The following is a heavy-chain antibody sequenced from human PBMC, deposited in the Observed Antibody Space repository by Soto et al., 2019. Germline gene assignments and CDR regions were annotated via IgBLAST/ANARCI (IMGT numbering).Heavy chain of an antibody. CDR2: TYYRSKWYN. Sequence: SQTLSLTCAISGDSVSSNSAAWNWIRQSPSRGLEWLGRTYYRSKWYNDYAVSVKSRITINPDTSKNQFSLQLNSVTPEDTAVYYCARENQWLVSSDYYGMDVWGQGTTVTVSS. D-gene: IGHD6-19*01. CDR3: ARENQWLVSSDYYGMDV. V-gene: IGHV6-1*01. CDR1: GDSVSSNSAA. J-gene: IGHJ6*02.